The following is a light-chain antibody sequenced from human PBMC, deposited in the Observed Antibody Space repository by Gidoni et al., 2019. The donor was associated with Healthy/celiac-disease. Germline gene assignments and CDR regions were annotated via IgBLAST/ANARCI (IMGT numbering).Light chain of an antibody. CDR2: KAS. J-gene: IGKJ1*01. CDR3: QQYNSYPGT. V-gene: IGKV1-5*03. CDR1: QSISSW. Sequence: DIQMTQSPSTLSASVGDRVTITCRASQSISSWLAWYPQKPGKAPKLLIYKASSLESGVPSRFSGSGSGTEFTLTISSLQPDDFATYYCQQYNSYPGTFXQXTKVEIK.